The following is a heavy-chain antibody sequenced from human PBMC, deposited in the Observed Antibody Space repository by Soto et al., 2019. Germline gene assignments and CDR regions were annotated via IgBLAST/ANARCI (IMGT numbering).Heavy chain of an antibody. Sequence: GGSLRLSCTASGFTFGDYAMIWFRQAPGKGLEWVGFITSKAYGGTTEYAASVKGSFTISRDDSKSIAYLQMNSLKTDDTAVYYCSRVPPNNRGAPLDYWGQGTLVTVSS. CDR2: ITSKAYGGTT. CDR1: GFTFGDYA. J-gene: IGHJ4*02. V-gene: IGHV3-49*03. CDR3: SRVPPNNRGAPLDY. D-gene: IGHD3-10*01.